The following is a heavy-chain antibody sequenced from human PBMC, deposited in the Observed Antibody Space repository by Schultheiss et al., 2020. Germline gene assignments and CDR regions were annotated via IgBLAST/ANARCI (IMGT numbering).Heavy chain of an antibody. V-gene: IGHV3-30*04. J-gene: IGHJ6*02. D-gene: IGHD3-16*01. CDR2: IWYDGSNK. CDR1: GFTFSSYA. Sequence: GGSLRLSCAASGFTFSSYAMHWVRQAPGKGLEWVAVIWYDGSNKYYADSVKGRFTISRDNAKNSLYLQMNSLRAEDTAVYYCARDPWGKYIWGRGPGSGLDVWGQGTTVTVSS. CDR3: ARDPWGKYIWGRGPGSGLDV.